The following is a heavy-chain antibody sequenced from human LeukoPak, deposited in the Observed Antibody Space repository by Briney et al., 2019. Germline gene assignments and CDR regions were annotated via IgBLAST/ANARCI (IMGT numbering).Heavy chain of an antibody. V-gene: IGHV5-51*01. CDR3: ARLTSSWSFDY. D-gene: IGHD6-13*01. CDR1: GYSFTNYW. CDR2: ISPDGSDT. J-gene: IGHJ4*02. Sequence: GESLKISCKGSGYSFTNYWIGWVRQMPGKGLEWMGIISPDGSDTRYSPSFQGQVTISADKSITTAYLQWSSLKASDTAMYYCARLTSSWSFDYWAREPWSPSPQ.